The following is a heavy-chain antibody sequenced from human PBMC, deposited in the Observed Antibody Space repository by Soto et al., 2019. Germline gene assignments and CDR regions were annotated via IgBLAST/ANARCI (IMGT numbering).Heavy chain of an antibody. V-gene: IGHV1-69*06. Sequence: QVQLVQSGAEVKKPGSSVKVSCKASGGTFGNSAISWVRQAPGQGLEWMGGIIPSFATGNSAPEFQGRLTITADKSTTTGYMELSSLRSEETAVYYCARSYYGSGSYWFYGMDVWGQGTTVTVSS. CDR1: GGTFGNSA. J-gene: IGHJ6*02. D-gene: IGHD3-10*01. CDR3: ARSYYGSGSYWFYGMDV. CDR2: IIPSFATG.